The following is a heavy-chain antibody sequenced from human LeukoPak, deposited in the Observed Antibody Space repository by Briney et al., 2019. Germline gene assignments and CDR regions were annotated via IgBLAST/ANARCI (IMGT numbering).Heavy chain of an antibody. CDR2: IIPIFGTA. CDR1: GGTFSSYA. V-gene: IGHV1-69*13. Sequence: GASVKVSCKASGGTFSSYAISWVRQAPGQGLEWMGGIIPIFGTANYAQKFQGRVTITADESTSTAYMELSSLRSEDTAVYYCAREGHGSWYSYYYGMDVWGQGTTVTVSS. J-gene: IGHJ6*02. D-gene: IGHD3-10*01. CDR3: AREGHGSWYSYYYGMDV.